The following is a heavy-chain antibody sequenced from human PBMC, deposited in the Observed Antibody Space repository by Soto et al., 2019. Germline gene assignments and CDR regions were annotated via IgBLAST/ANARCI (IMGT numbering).Heavy chain of an antibody. Sequence: PSQTLSLTCAISGDSVSSNNAAWSWIRQSPSRGLEWLGRTYYRSTWYSDYAVSVKSRITINPDTSKNQFSLLLNSVTPEDTAVYFCVRERKYQLLSWYWFDPWGQGTLVTVSS. CDR3: VRERKYQLLSWYWFDP. V-gene: IGHV6-1*01. D-gene: IGHD2-2*01. CDR1: GDSVSSNNAA. J-gene: IGHJ5*02. CDR2: TYYRSTWYS.